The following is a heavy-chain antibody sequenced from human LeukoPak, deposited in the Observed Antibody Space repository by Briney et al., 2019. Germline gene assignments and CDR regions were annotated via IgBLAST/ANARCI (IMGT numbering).Heavy chain of an antibody. D-gene: IGHD6-25*01. Sequence: PGGSLRLSCAASEFIFSSYEMNWVRQAPGKGLEWVSYISNGGSTIYYADSVKGRFTISRDNAKNSLYLQMNSLRAEDTAVYYCARDESGPFDYWGQGTLVTVSS. V-gene: IGHV3-48*03. CDR1: EFIFSSYE. CDR3: ARDESGPFDY. J-gene: IGHJ4*02. CDR2: ISNGGSTI.